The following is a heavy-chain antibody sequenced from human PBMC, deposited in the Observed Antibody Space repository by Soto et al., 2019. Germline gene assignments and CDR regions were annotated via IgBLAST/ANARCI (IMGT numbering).Heavy chain of an antibody. V-gene: IGHV3-53*04. D-gene: IGHD6-13*01. CDR2: IYSGGST. CDR1: GFTVSSNY. CDR3: ARDLQQQLVPGGYMDV. Sequence: GGSLRLSCAASGFTVSSNYMSWVRQAPGKGLEWVSVIYSGGSTYYADSVKGRFTISRHNSKNTLYLQMNSLRAEDTAVYYCARDLQQQLVPGGYMDVWGKGTMVTVSS. J-gene: IGHJ6*03.